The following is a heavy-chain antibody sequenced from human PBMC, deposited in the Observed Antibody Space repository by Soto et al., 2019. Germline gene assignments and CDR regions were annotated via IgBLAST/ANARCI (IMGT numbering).Heavy chain of an antibody. D-gene: IGHD2-21*02. CDR2: INPNVGGT. V-gene: IGHV1-2*07. Sequence: ASVKVSCKASGYTFTGYYMHWVRQAPGQGLEWMVWINPNVGGTNYAHKFSGRATSTRDRPIRRGSVELRRLRCDDTPVYYCAREGAQAYCGGHCPGKKYYYGMDVWGKGPTVTVSS. J-gene: IGHJ6*04. CDR3: AREGAQAYCGGHCPGKKYYYGMDV. CDR1: GYTFTGYY.